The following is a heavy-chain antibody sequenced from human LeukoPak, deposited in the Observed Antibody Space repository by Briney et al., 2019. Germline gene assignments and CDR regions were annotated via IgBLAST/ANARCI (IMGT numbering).Heavy chain of an antibody. J-gene: IGHJ4*02. CDR2: INTNTGNP. CDR1: GYTFTSYG. Sequence: ASVKVSCKASGYTFTSYGISWVRQAPGQGLEWMGWINTNTGNPTYAQGFTGRFVFSLDTSVSTAYLQISSLKAEDTAVYYCARAVIPWDQQLVFGYWGQGTLVTVSS. D-gene: IGHD6-13*01. CDR3: ARAVIPWDQQLVFGY. V-gene: IGHV7-4-1*02.